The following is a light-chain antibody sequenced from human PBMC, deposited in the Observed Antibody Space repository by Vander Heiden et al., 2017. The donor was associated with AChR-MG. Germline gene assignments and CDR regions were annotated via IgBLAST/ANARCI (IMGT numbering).Light chain of an antibody. Sequence: QSVLTQPPSVSVAPGQRVTIPCTGSSPNIGAGYDVHWYQHLPGTAPNLLIYGNSNRPSGVPDRFSGSKSGTSASLAITGLQAEDEADYYCQSYDSSLSGYWVFGGGTKLTVL. CDR2: GNS. CDR1: SPNIGAGYD. J-gene: IGLJ3*02. V-gene: IGLV1-40*01. CDR3: QSYDSSLSGYWV.